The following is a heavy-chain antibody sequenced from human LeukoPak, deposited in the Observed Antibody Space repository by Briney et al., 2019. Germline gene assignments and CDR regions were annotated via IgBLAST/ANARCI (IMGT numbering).Heavy chain of an antibody. CDR3: ATKRGYNYGLDY. D-gene: IGHD5-18*01. CDR1: GFTVSSNC. J-gene: IGHJ4*02. CDR2: IYSGGST. V-gene: IGHV3-53*01. Sequence: GGSLRLSCAASGFTVSSNCMSWVRQAPGKGLEWVSLIYSGGSTSYADSVKGRFTISRDNSKNTLYLQMNSLRVEDTAVYYCATKRGYNYGLDYWGQGTLVTVSS.